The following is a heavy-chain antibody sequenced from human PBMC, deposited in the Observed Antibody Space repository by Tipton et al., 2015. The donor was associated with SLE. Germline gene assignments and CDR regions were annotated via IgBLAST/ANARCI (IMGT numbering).Heavy chain of an antibody. CDR3: ARYSLVIGGYSDYDPNGPFDY. V-gene: IGHV4-39*07. D-gene: IGHD5-12*01. J-gene: IGHJ4*02. Sequence: TLSLTCTVSGGSISSSSYYWGWIRQPPGKGLEWIGSTYYSGSTYYNPSLKSRVTISVDTSKNQFSLKLTSVTAADTAVYYCARYSLVIGGYSDYDPNGPFDYWGQGTLVTVSS. CDR1: GGSISSSSYY. CDR2: TYYSGST.